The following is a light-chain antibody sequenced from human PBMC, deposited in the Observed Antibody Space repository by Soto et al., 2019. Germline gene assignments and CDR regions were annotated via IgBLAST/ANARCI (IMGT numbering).Light chain of an antibody. V-gene: IGKV3-15*01. J-gene: IGKJ1*01. Sequence: EIVMTQSPATLSVSPGERAALSCRASQSVNSNLAWYQQKPGQAPRLIIYGASTRATATPARFSGSGSGTEFTLTISSLQSEDFAVYYCQQYKDWPPRTFGQGTKVEIK. CDR1: QSVNSN. CDR3: QQYKDWPPRT. CDR2: GAS.